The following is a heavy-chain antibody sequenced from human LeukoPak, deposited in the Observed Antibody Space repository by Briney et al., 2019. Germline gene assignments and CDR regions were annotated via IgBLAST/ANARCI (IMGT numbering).Heavy chain of an antibody. D-gene: IGHD3-10*01. CDR3: VRWGEGAGMDY. V-gene: IGHV3-7*01. CDR1: GFTFSTYW. J-gene: IGHJ4*02. Sequence: GGSLRLSCEASGFTFSTYWMGWVRQAPGKGLEWVANISPDGSDTYYVASVKGRFTISRDNAKESMFLQMNSLRAEETAVYYCVRWGEGAGMDYWGQGTLVTVSS. CDR2: ISPDGSDT.